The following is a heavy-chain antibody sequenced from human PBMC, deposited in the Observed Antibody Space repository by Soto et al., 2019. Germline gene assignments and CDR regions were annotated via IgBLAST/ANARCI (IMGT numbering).Heavy chain of an antibody. V-gene: IGHV4-34*01. CDR1: GGTFSGYY. D-gene: IGHD4-17*01. J-gene: IGHJ4*02. Sequence: SETLSLTCAAYGGTFSGYYWSWIRQPPGKGLEWIGEINHSGSTNYNPSLKSRVTISVDTSKNQFSLKLSSVTAADTAVYYCARGRYGDPQLYFDYWGQGTLVTVSS. CDR2: INHSGST. CDR3: ARGRYGDPQLYFDY.